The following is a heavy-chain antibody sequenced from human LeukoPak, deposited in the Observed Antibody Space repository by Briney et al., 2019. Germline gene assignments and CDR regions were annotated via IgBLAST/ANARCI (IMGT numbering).Heavy chain of an antibody. D-gene: IGHD4-23*01. Sequence: PGGSLRLSCAASGFTFSSYGMHWVRQAPGKGLEWVAVIWYDGSNKYYADSVKGRFTISRDNSKNSLYLQMNSLTPEDTALYYCAKDMNPGGTSFDYWGQGTLVTVSS. J-gene: IGHJ4*02. CDR2: IWYDGSNK. V-gene: IGHV3-30*02. CDR3: AKDMNPGGTSFDY. CDR1: GFTFSSYG.